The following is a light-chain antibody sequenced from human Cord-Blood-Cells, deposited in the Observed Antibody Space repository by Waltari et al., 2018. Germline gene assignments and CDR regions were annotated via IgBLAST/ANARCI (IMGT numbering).Light chain of an antibody. J-gene: IGKJ2*01. V-gene: IGKV3-11*01. CDR3: QQRSNWYT. Sequence: EIVLTQSPATLSLSPGERATRSCRASQRVSSYVAWYQQKPGQAPRLLIYDASNRATGIPARFSGSGSGTDFTLTISSLEPEDFAVYYCQQRSNWYTFGQGTKLEIK. CDR2: DAS. CDR1: QRVSSY.